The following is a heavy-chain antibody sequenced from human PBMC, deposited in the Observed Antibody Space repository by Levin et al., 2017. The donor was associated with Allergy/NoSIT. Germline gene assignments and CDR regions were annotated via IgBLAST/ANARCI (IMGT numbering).Heavy chain of an antibody. D-gene: IGHD5-18*01. J-gene: IGHJ4*02. V-gene: IGHV3-33*01. CDR3: ARHGTPRRGIQLTY. CDR2: IWYDGSNE. Sequence: GGSLRLSCAASGFTFSNYGMHWVRQAPGKGLEWVALIWYDGSNEYYADSVKGRFTISRDNSKNTVYLQMDSLRAEDTAVYYCARHGTPRRGIQLTYWGQGTLVIVSS. CDR1: GFTFSNYG.